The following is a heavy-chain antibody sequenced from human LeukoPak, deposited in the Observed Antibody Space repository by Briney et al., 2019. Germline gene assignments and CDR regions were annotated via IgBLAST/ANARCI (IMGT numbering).Heavy chain of an antibody. CDR2: IIPIFGSA. J-gene: IGHJ5*02. D-gene: IGHD3-22*01. V-gene: IGHV1-69*05. CDR3: ARTVFDSSGYPSRGSYNWFDP. CDR1: GGTFSSYA. Sequence: SVKVSCKASGGTFSSYAISWVRQAPGRGLEWMGGIIPIFGSANYAQKFQGRVTITTDESTSTAYMELSSLRSEDTAVYYCARTVFDSSGYPSRGSYNWFDPWGQGTLVTVSS.